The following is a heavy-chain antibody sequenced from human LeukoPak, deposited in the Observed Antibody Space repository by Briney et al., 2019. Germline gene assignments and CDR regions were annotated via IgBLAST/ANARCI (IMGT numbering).Heavy chain of an antibody. CDR1: GFTFTSHW. Sequence: PGGSLRLSCAASGFTFTSHWMHWVRQTPGKGLVWVSGIKNDGNDTAYADSVKGRFTISRDNAKNTLYLQMDSLRAEDTAVYYCARDMNPTVFDFWGQGNLVTVSS. D-gene: IGHD3-16*01. CDR3: ARDMNPTVFDF. CDR2: IKNDGNDT. V-gene: IGHV3-74*01. J-gene: IGHJ4*02.